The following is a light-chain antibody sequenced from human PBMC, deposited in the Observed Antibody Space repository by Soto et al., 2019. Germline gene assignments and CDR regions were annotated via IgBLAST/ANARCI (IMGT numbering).Light chain of an antibody. Sequence: IVMTQSPATLSVSPGERATLSCRASQSVSSYLAWYQQKPGQAPRLLIYDASNRATGIPARFSGSGSGTDFTLTISSLEPEDFAVYYCQQRSNWPSITGGQGTRLEIK. V-gene: IGKV3-11*01. CDR3: QQRSNWPSIT. CDR2: DAS. J-gene: IGKJ5*01. CDR1: QSVSSY.